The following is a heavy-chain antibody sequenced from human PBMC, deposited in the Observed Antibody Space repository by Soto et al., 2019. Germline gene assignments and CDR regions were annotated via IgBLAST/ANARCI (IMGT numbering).Heavy chain of an antibody. CDR2: SSGSGGST. Sequence: EVQLLESGGGLVQPGGSLRLSCAASGFTFSSYAMSWVRQAPGKGLEWVSASSGSGGSTYYADSVKGRFTISRDNSKNTLYLQMNGLRAEDTAVYYCAKEGVGYCSGGSCYGDYYYYYGMDVWGQGTTVTVSS. CDR3: AKEGVGYCSGGSCYGDYYYYYGMDV. V-gene: IGHV3-23*01. CDR1: GFTFSSYA. J-gene: IGHJ6*02. D-gene: IGHD2-15*01.